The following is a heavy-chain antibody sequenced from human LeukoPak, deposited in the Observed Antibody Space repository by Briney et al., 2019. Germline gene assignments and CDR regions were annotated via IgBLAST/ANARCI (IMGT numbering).Heavy chain of an antibody. V-gene: IGHV1-24*01. Sequence: ALVKVSCKVSGYSLSELSIHWVRQAPGKGLEWMGGFDPEDGETFYALNFQGRVVMTEDTSANTAYMELSSLRSEDTAVYYCATLRSGGDINGVYYYYFYMDVWGKGTTVTVSS. CDR3: ATLRSGGDINGVYYYYFYMDV. CDR2: FDPEDGET. D-gene: IGHD6-25*01. CDR1: GYSLSELS. J-gene: IGHJ6*03.